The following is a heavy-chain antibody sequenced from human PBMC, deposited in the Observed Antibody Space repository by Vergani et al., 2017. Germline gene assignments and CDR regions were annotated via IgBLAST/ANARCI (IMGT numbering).Heavy chain of an antibody. Sequence: QVQLVESGGGVVQPGRSLRLSCAASGFTFSSYGMHWVRQAPGKGLEWVAVIWYDGSNKYYADSVKGRFTISRDNSKNTLYLQMNSLRAEDTAVYYSARDRPSSVVVITTGLDYWGQGTLVTVSS. CDR3: ARDRPSSVVVITTGLDY. V-gene: IGHV3-33*01. D-gene: IGHD3-22*01. CDR1: GFTFSSYG. J-gene: IGHJ4*02. CDR2: IWYDGSNK.